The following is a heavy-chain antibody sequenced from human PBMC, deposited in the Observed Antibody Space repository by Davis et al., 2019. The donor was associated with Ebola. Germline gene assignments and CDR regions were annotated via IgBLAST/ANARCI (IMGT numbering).Heavy chain of an antibody. CDR2: IIPIFGTA. CDR3: ARESGEHTAMAKPFDY. Sequence: SVKVSCKASGGIFTNYAISWVRQAPGQGLEWMGGIIPIFGTANYAQKFQGRVTITADESTSTAYMELRRLRFEDTAVYYCARESGEHTAMAKPFDYWGQGTLVTVSS. J-gene: IGHJ4*02. V-gene: IGHV1-69*13. CDR1: GGIFTNYA. D-gene: IGHD5-18*01.